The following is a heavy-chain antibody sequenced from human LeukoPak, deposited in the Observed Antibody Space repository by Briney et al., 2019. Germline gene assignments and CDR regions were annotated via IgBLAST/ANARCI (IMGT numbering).Heavy chain of an antibody. CDR1: GGSFSGYY. J-gene: IGHJ4*02. CDR3: ARSPLENRRRGDNFFCDY. D-gene: IGHD5-24*01. Sequence: SETLPLTCAVYGGSFSGYYWSWIRQPPGKGLEWIGEINHSGSTNLNPSLTSRVTFSLDTSKNQFSMNLTSVTAADTAMYYCARSPLENRRRGDNFFCDYWGQGMLVTVSS. CDR2: INHSGST. V-gene: IGHV4-34*01.